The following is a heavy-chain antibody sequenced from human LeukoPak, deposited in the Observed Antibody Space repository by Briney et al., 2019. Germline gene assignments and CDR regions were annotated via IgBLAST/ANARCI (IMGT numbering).Heavy chain of an antibody. CDR1: GFTFSDYY. Sequence: GGSLRLSCAASGFTFSDYYMSWIRQAPGKGLEWVSYVSPSGTTIYYADSLKGRFAISRDNDKESLSLQMNSLRAEDTAVYYCARGDYGRYAFDFWGQGTMVTVSS. CDR2: VSPSGTTI. J-gene: IGHJ3*01. CDR3: ARGDYGRYAFDF. D-gene: IGHD4/OR15-4a*01. V-gene: IGHV3-11*01.